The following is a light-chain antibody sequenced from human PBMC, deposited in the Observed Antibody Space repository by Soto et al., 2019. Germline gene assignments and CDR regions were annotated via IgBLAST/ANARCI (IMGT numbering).Light chain of an antibody. CDR3: QHRSDCPLT. V-gene: IGKV3-11*01. CDR2: DAS. Sequence: EVVLTQSPVTLSLSPGERATLSCRASQSVSSFLAWYQQKPGQAPRLLIYDASNRATGIPDRFSGSGSGTDFTLTISSLEPEDFAVYYCQHRSDCPLTFGGGTKVE. J-gene: IGKJ4*01. CDR1: QSVSSF.